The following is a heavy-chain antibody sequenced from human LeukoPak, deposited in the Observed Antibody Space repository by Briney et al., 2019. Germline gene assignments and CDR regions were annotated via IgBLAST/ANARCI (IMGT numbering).Heavy chain of an antibody. D-gene: IGHD3-16*01. V-gene: IGHV3-48*03. CDR2: ISSSGSTI. Sequence: PGGSLRLSCAASGFTFSSYEMNWVRQAPGKGLEWVSYISSSGSTIYYADSVKGRFTISRDNAKNSLYLQMNSLRAEDTAVYYCARAPGGDAFDIWGQGTMVTVSS. J-gene: IGHJ3*02. CDR3: ARAPGGDAFDI. CDR1: GFTFSSYE.